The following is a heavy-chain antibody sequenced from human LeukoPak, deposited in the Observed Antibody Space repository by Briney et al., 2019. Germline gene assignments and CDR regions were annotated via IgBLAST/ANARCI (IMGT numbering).Heavy chain of an antibody. J-gene: IGHJ4*02. Sequence: GGSLRLSCAASEFTVSSYAMSLVRQAPGKELEWVSTLSGSGGNTYYADSVEGRVTISRDNSKNTLYLQMNSLRAEDTAVYHCAKGSYYYDSADYFDYWGQGTLVTVSS. CDR3: AKGSYYYDSADYFDY. V-gene: IGHV3-23*01. CDR1: EFTVSSYA. D-gene: IGHD3-22*01. CDR2: LSGSGGNT.